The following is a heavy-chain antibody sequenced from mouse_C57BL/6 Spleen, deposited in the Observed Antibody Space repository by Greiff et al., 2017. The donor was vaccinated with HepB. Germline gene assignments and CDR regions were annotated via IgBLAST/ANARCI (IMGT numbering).Heavy chain of an antibody. CDR2: IDPEDGET. CDR3: ARGPSDDYDAMDY. V-gene: IGHV14-2*01. J-gene: IGHJ4*01. D-gene: IGHD1-3*01. CDR1: GFNIKDYY. Sequence: VQLKESGAELVKPGASVKLSCTASGFNIKDYYMHWVKQRTEQGLEWIGRIDPEDGETKYAPKFKGKATITADTSSNTAYLQLSSLTSEDTAVYYCARGPSDDYDAMDYWGQGTSVTVSS.